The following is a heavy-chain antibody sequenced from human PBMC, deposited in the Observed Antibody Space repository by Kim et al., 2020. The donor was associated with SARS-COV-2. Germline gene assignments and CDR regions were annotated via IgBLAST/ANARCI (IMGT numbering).Heavy chain of an antibody. V-gene: IGHV3-11*03. J-gene: IGHJ6*02. D-gene: IGHD2-2*01. CDR3: ARLVLPAALHFYGLDV. Sequence: DSWKGRFTISGDNAKKSLYLQMNSLRAEDTAVYYCARLVLPAALHFYGLDVWGQGTTVTVSS.